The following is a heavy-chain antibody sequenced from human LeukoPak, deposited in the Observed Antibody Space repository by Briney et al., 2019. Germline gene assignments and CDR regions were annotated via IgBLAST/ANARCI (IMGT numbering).Heavy chain of an antibody. Sequence: GGSLRLSCATSGFTSSSYWMSWVRQAPGKGLEWVANIKQDGSEKYYVDSVKGRLTISSDNAKNSLYLQMNSLRAEDTAVYYCARPLALRYFDWSPGGWGQGTLVTVSS. CDR1: GFTSSSYW. J-gene: IGHJ4*02. CDR2: IKQDGSEK. V-gene: IGHV3-7*01. CDR3: ARPLALRYFDWSPGG. D-gene: IGHD3-9*01.